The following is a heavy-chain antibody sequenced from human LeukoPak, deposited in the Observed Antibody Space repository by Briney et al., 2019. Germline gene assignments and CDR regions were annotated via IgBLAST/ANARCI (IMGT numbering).Heavy chain of an antibody. Sequence: GGSLRLSCAASGFTVSSNYMSWVRQAPGKGLEWVSVIYSGGSTYYADSVKGRFTISRDNSKNTLYLQMNSLRAEDTAVYYCARARQPYDILTGYYSSYYFDYWGQGTLVTVSS. CDR3: ARARQPYDILTGYYSSYYFDY. CDR1: GFTVSSNY. V-gene: IGHV3-53*01. CDR2: IYSGGST. D-gene: IGHD3-9*01. J-gene: IGHJ4*02.